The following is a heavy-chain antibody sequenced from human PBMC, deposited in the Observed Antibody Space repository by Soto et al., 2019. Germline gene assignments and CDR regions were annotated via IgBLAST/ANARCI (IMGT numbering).Heavy chain of an antibody. J-gene: IGHJ4*02. Sequence: PSETLSLTCTVSGGSISSSSYYWGWIRKPPGKGLEWIGSIYYSGSTYYNPSLKSRVTISVDTSKNQFSLKLSSVTAADTAVYYCASIVGATVNWGQGTLVTVSS. V-gene: IGHV4-39*01. CDR2: IYYSGST. CDR3: ASIVGATVN. D-gene: IGHD1-26*01. CDR1: GGSISSSSYY.